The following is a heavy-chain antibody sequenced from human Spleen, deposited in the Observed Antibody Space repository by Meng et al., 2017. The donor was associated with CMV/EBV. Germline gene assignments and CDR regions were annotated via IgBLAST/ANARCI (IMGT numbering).Heavy chain of an antibody. CDR3: AKLHAGDGDWYFDL. Sequence: SGFTFSSYGLHWVRQAPGKGLEWVAVISYDGSNKYYADSVKGRFTISRDNSKNTLYLQMNSLRAEDTAVYYCAKLHAGDGDWYFDLWGRGTLVTVSS. CDR2: ISYDGSNK. J-gene: IGHJ2*01. D-gene: IGHD3-16*01. CDR1: GFTFSSYG. V-gene: IGHV3-30*18.